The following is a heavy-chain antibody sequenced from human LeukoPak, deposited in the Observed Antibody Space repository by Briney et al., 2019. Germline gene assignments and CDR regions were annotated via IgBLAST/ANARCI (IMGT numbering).Heavy chain of an antibody. CDR2: ISYDGSNK. J-gene: IGHJ4*02. V-gene: IGHV3-30*04. D-gene: IGHD6-13*01. Sequence: GGSLRLSCAASGITFSSYAMHWVRQAPGKGLEWVAVISYDGSNKYYTDSVKGRFTISRDNSKNTLYLQMNSLRAEDTAVYYCARGPYSSSWYALHLDYWGQGTLVTVSS. CDR3: ARGPYSSSWYALHLDY. CDR1: GITFSSYA.